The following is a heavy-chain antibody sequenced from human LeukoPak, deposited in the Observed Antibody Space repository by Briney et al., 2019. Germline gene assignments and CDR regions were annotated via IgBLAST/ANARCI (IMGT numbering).Heavy chain of an antibody. J-gene: IGHJ6*02. CDR3: AYNYGMDV. D-gene: IGHD1-14*01. CDR2: ISWNSGSI. V-gene: IGHV3-9*01. Sequence: PGGSLRLSCAASGFTFDDYAMHWVRHAPGRGLEWVSGISWNSGSIGYADSVKGRFTISRDNAKNSLYLQMNSLRAEDTALYYCAYNYGMDVWGQGTTVTVSS. CDR1: GFTFDDYA.